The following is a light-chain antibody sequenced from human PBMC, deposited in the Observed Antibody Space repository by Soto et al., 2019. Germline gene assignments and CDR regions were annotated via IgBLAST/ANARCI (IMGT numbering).Light chain of an antibody. Sequence: EIVLTQSPATLSLSPGERATLSCRASQSVSSYLAWYQQKPGQAPRLLIYDASNRATGIPARFSGSGSGTDLTLTISSLEPEDFAVYYCQQRSNWPPALTFGGGTKVEI. CDR3: QQRSNWPPALT. CDR2: DAS. J-gene: IGKJ4*01. V-gene: IGKV3-11*01. CDR1: QSVSSY.